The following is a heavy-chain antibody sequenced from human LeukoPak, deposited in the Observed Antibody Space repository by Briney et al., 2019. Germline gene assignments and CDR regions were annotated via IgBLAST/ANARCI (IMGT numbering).Heavy chain of an antibody. CDR1: GFTFTSSA. CDR2: IVVGSGDT. D-gene: IGHD3-10*01. CDR3: GADSMPRGVFSYAFDI. V-gene: IGHV1-58*01. Sequence: ASVKVSCKASGFTFTSSAVQWVRQARGQRLEWIGWIVVGSGDTKSAQKFQERVTITRDMSTRTAYMDLSSLRSEDTAVYYCGADSMPRGVFSYAFDIWGQGTMVTVSS. J-gene: IGHJ3*02.